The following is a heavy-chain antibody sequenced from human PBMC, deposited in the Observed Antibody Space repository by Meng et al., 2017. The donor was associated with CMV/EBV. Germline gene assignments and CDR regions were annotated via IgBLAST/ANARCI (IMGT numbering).Heavy chain of an antibody. CDR3: VRGGLYYYDSSGHFDY. V-gene: IGHV4-4*07. Sequence: VQVQESGPGRVKPSETLSLTCTVSGGSISSYYWSWIRQPAGKGLEWIGRIYTSGSTNYNPSLKSRVTMSVDTSKNQFSLKLSSVTAADTAVYYCVRGGLYYYDSSGHFDYWGQGTLVTVSS. D-gene: IGHD3-22*01. J-gene: IGHJ4*02. CDR1: GGSISSYY. CDR2: IYTSGST.